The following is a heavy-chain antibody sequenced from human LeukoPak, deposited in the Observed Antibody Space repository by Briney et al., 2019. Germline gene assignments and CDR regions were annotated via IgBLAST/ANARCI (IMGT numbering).Heavy chain of an antibody. Sequence: ASVKVSCKASGYTFTSYGISWVRQAPGQGLEWMGWISAYNGNTNYAQKLQGRVTMTTDTSISTAYMELSRLRSDDTAVYYCARDMVTMVRGVIIGPMRYWGQGTLVTVSS. CDR2: ISAYNGNT. J-gene: IGHJ4*02. CDR3: ARDMVTMVRGVIIGPMRY. D-gene: IGHD3-10*01. V-gene: IGHV1-18*01. CDR1: GYTFTSYG.